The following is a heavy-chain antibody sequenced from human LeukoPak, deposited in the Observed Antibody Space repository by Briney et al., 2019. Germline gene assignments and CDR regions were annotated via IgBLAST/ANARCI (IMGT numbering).Heavy chain of an antibody. D-gene: IGHD6-6*01. J-gene: IGHJ4*02. Sequence: SVKVSCKASGGTFSSYAISWVRQAPGQGPEWMGRIIPIFGTANYAQKFQGRVTITADKSTSTAYMELSSLRSEDTAVYYCARMYSSSPYYFDYWGRGTLVTVSS. V-gene: IGHV1-69*06. CDR3: ARMYSSSPYYFDY. CDR2: IIPIFGTA. CDR1: GGTFSSYA.